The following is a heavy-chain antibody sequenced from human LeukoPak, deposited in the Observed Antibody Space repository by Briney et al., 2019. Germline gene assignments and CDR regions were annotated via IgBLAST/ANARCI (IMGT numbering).Heavy chain of an antibody. Sequence: SETLSLTCTVSGGSISSGSYYWSWIRQPAGKGLEWIGYIYYSGSTNYNPSLKSRVTISVDTSKNQFSLKLSSVTAADTAVYYCVRGYDSPYFDYWGQGTLVTVSS. D-gene: IGHD5-12*01. J-gene: IGHJ4*02. CDR3: VRGYDSPYFDY. V-gene: IGHV4-61*10. CDR1: GGSISSGSYY. CDR2: IYYSGST.